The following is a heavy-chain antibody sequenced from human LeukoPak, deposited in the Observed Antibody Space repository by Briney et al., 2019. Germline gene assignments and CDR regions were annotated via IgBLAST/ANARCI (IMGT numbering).Heavy chain of an antibody. V-gene: IGHV3-13*01. J-gene: IGHJ5*02. Sequence: TGGSLRLSCAASGFTFSSYDMHWVRQATGKGLEWVSAIGTAGDTYYPGSVKGRFTISRDNSKNTLYLQMISLRAEDTAVYYCAKEKSGYDSPPFDPWGQGTLVTVSS. CDR1: GFTFSSYD. CDR3: AKEKSGYDSPPFDP. CDR2: IGTAGDT. D-gene: IGHD5-12*01.